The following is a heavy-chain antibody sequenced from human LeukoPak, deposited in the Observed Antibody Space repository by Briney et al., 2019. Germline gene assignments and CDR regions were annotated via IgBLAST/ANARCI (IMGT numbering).Heavy chain of an antibody. D-gene: IGHD6-13*01. Sequence: PGGSLRLSCAASGFTFSSYSMSWVRQAPGKGLEWVANINQDGSEKYYVDSVKGRFTISRDNAKNSLYLQMNSLRAEDTAVYYCAKIGVAGSSEGPKNYWGQGTLVTVSS. CDR2: INQDGSEK. CDR3: AKIGVAGSSEGPKNY. J-gene: IGHJ4*02. CDR1: GFTFSSYS. V-gene: IGHV3-7*01.